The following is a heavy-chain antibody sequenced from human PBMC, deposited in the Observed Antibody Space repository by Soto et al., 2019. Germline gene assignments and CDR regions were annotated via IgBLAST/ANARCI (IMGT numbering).Heavy chain of an antibody. CDR3: AKDRALWFGELKPNWFDP. V-gene: IGHV3-23*01. CDR1: GFTFSSYA. J-gene: IGHJ5*02. D-gene: IGHD3-10*01. CDR2: ISGSGGST. Sequence: GGSLRLSCAASGFTFSSYAMSWVRQAPGKGLEWVSAISGSGGSTYYADSVKGRFTISRDNSKSTLYLQMNSLRAEDTAVYYCAKDRALWFGELKPNWFDPWGQGTLVTVSS.